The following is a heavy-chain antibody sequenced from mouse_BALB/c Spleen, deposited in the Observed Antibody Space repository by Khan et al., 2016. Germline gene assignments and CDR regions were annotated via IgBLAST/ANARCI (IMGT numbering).Heavy chain of an antibody. Sequence: EVQLQESGPTLVKPSQTLSLTCSVTGDSITSGYWNWIRKFPGNKLEYMGYISYSGSTYYTPSLKSRMYITRDTSKNQYYLHLNSVTTEDTATYYCARYYWENPDGYQGDYFDYWGQGTTLTVSS. CDR3: ARYYWENPDGYQGDYFDY. CDR1: GDSITSGY. D-gene: IGHD2-3*01. J-gene: IGHJ2*01. V-gene: IGHV3-8*02. CDR2: ISYSGST.